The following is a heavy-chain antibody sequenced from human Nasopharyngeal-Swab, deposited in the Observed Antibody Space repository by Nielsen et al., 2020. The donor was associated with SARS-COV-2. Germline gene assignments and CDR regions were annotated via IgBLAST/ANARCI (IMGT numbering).Heavy chain of an antibody. CDR1: GYTFTSYA. Sequence: ASVKVSCKASGYTFTSYAMHWVRQAPGQRLEWMGWINAGNGNTKYSQKFQGRVTITRDTSASTAYMELSSLRSEDTAVYYCATSQLEPAAMTFVDYWGQGTLVTVSS. J-gene: IGHJ4*02. D-gene: IGHD2-2*01. CDR2: INAGNGNT. V-gene: IGHV1-3*01. CDR3: ATSQLEPAAMTFVDY.